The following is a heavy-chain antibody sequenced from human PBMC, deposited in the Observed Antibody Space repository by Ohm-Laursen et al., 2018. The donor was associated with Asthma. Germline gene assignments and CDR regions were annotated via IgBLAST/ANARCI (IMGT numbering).Heavy chain of an antibody. CDR2: GGSYYDGGLK. CDR3: ARDVMEWYLPAFDF. CDR1: GFTFSSYA. Sequence: SLRLSCAASGFTFSSYAMHWVRQAPGKGLERVAVGGSYYDGGLKYYADSVNGRFTVSRDDSKNTLYLQMNSLRPDDTAVYYCARDVMEWYLPAFDFWGQGTLVTVSS. J-gene: IGHJ4*02. V-gene: IGHV3-30-3*01. D-gene: IGHD3-3*01.